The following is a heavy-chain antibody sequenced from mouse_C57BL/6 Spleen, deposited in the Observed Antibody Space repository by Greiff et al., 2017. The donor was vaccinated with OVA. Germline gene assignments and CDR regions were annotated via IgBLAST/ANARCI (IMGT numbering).Heavy chain of an antibody. J-gene: IGHJ2*01. D-gene: IGHD2-4*01. CDR3: ARRDYDFEDGDY. CDR2: INPNNGGT. Sequence: VQLQQSGPELVKPGASVKISCKASGYTFTDYYMNWVKQSHGKSLEWIGDINPNNGGTSYNQKFKGKATLTVDKSSSTAYMELRSLTSEDSAVYYCARRDYDFEDGDYWGKGTTLTVSS. CDR1: GYTFTDYY. V-gene: IGHV1-26*01.